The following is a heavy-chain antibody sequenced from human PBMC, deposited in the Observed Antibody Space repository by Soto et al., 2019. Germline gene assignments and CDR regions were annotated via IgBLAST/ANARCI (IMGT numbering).Heavy chain of an antibody. CDR2: ISSSSSYI. J-gene: IGHJ5*02. D-gene: IGHD2-2*03. Sequence: EVQLVESGGGLVKPGGSLRLSCAASGFTFSSYSMNWVRQAPGKGLEWVSSISSSSSYIYYADSVKGRFTISRDNAKNSLYRQMNRLRAEDTAVYYCARSSGYCSSTSCYEGWFDPWGQGTLVTVSS. V-gene: IGHV3-21*01. CDR1: GFTFSSYS. CDR3: ARSSGYCSSTSCYEGWFDP.